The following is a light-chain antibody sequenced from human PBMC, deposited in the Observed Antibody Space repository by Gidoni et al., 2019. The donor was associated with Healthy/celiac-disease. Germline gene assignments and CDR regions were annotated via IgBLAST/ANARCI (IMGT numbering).Light chain of an antibody. CDR2: DVS. Sequence: SALTQPAPLSGSTRQSITISCTGTRSDVGGYNYCSWYQQKPGKAPKLLIYDVSNRPSGVSNRFSGSKSGNTASLTISGLEAEDDDDYYCSSYRSSSTRVFGTGTKVTVL. CDR1: RSDVGGYNY. CDR3: SSYRSSSTRV. J-gene: IGLJ1*01. V-gene: IGLV2-14*01.